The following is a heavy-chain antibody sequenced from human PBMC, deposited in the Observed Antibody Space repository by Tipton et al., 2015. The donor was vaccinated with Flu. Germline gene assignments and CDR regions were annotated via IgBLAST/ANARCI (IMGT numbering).Heavy chain of an antibody. CDR3: ARGLSYYYGSPNYYGMDV. CDR2: IYYSGST. V-gene: IGHV4-61*01. D-gene: IGHD3-10*01. J-gene: IGHJ6*02. Sequence: LRLSCTVSGGSVSSGSYYWSWIRQPPGKGLEWIGYIYYSGSTNYNPSLKSRVTISVDTSKNQFSLKLSSVAAADTAVYYCARGLSYYYGSPNYYGMDVWGQGTPVPVSS. CDR1: GGSVSSGSYY.